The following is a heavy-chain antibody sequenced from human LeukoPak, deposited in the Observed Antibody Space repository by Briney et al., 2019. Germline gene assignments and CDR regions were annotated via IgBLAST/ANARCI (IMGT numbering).Heavy chain of an antibody. CDR3: ARGGPHYLARLDPFDF. V-gene: IGHV4-39*07. Sequence: SETLSLTCTVSGXSIDSDTYYWGWIRQPPGKGLEWIGSAYYSGSRSTNYNPSLKSRVTISVDTSKNQFSLKLSSVTAADTAVYYCARGGPHYLARLDPFDFWGQGTLVTVSS. D-gene: IGHD6-25*01. CDR1: GXSIDSDTYY. J-gene: IGHJ4*02. CDR2: AYYSGSRST.